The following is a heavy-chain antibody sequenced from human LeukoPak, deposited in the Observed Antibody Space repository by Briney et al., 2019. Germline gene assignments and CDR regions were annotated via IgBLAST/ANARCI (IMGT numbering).Heavy chain of an antibody. CDR1: GGSISSYY. CDR2: IYYSGST. CDR3: ARDRGYSYTDY. D-gene: IGHD5-18*01. V-gene: IGHV4-59*01. Sequence: PSETLSLTCTVSGGSISSYYWSWIRQPPGKGLEWIGYIYYSGSTNYNPSLKSRVTISVDTSKNQFSLKLSPVTTADTAVYYCARDRGYSYTDYWGQGTLVTVSS. J-gene: IGHJ4*02.